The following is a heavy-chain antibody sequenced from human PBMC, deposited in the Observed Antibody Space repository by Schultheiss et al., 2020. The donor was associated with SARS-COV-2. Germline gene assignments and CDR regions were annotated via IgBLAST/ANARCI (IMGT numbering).Heavy chain of an antibody. CDR3: ARVSVYYFDY. D-gene: IGHD4-11*01. V-gene: IGHV4-34*01. Sequence: SETLSLTCAVYGGSFSGYYWSWIRQPPGKGLEWIGEINHSGSTNYNPSLKSRVTISVDTSKNQFSLMLSSVTAADTAVYYCARVSVYYFDYWGQGTLVTVSS. J-gene: IGHJ4*02. CDR1: GGSFSGYY. CDR2: INHSGST.